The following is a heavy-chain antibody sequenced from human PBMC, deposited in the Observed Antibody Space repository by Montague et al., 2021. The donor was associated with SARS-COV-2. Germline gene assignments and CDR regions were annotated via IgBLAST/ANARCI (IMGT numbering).Heavy chain of an antibody. CDR3: ARLGRQQLVRLSGMDV. CDR1: GGSISSSSYY. J-gene: IGHJ6*02. D-gene: IGHD6-13*01. V-gene: IGHV4-39*07. Sequence: SETLSLTCTVSGGSISSSSYYWGWIRQPPGKGLEWIGSIYYSGSTYYXPSLKSRVTISVDTSKNQFSLKLSSVTAADTAAYYCARLGRQQLVRLSGMDVWGQGTTVTVSS. CDR2: IYYSGST.